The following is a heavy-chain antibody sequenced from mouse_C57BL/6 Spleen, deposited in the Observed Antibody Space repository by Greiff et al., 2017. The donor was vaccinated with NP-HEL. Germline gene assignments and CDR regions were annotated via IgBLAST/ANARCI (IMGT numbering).Heavy chain of an antibody. CDR1: GFTFSSYA. Sequence: EVKVVESGGGLVKPGGSLKLSCAASGFTFSSYAMSWVRQTPEKRLEWVATISDGGSYTYYPDNVKGRFTISRDNAKNNLYLQMSHLKSEDTAMYYCARNYGNYTWYFDVWGTGTTVTVSS. CDR2: ISDGGSYT. V-gene: IGHV5-4*03. J-gene: IGHJ1*03. CDR3: ARNYGNYTWYFDV. D-gene: IGHD2-1*01.